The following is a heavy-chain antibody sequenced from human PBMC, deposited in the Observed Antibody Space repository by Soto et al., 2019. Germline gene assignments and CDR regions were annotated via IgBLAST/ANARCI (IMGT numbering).Heavy chain of an antibody. V-gene: IGHV3-23*01. CDR3: AKAGGSTWDYGMDV. CDR2: ISGSGDSA. D-gene: IGHD2-15*01. CDR1: GFTFSRHA. J-gene: IGHJ6*02. Sequence: VQLLESGGGLVQPGGSLRLSCAASGFTFSRHAMSWVRQAPGKGLEWLSAISGSGDSAYHADSVKGRFTISRDNSKNTLYLQMNSLRAEDTALYYCAKAGGSTWDYGMDVWGQGTTVTVSS.